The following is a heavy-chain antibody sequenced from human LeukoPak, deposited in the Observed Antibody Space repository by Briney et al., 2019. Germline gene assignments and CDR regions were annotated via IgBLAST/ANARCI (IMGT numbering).Heavy chain of an antibody. V-gene: IGHV3-48*03. CDR1: GFTFSSYE. D-gene: IGHD2-15*01. CDR3: ARSWGGSCSYPSDN. Sequence: GGSLRLSCAASGFTFSSYEMNWVRQAPGKGLEWVSYISSSGSTIYYADSVKGRFTISRDNAKNSLYLQMNSLRAEDTALYFCARSWGGSCSYPSDNWGQGTLVTVSS. CDR2: ISSSGSTI. J-gene: IGHJ4*02.